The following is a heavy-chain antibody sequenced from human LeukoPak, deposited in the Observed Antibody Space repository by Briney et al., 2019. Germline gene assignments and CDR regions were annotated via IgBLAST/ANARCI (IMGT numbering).Heavy chain of an antibody. CDR1: GGSISNYY. Sequence: SETLSLTCTVSGGSISNYYWSWIRQRPGEGLEWIGYIYYSGSTNYNHSLKSRVTISVDTSKNQFSLKLPSVTAADTAVYYCARRAYGSGSFNRYYFDYWGQGTLVAVSS. CDR2: IYYSGST. V-gene: IGHV4-59*08. D-gene: IGHD3-10*01. J-gene: IGHJ4*02. CDR3: ARRAYGSGSFNRYYFDY.